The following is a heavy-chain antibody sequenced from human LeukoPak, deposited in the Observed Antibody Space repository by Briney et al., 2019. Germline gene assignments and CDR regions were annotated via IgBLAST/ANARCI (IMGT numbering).Heavy chain of an antibody. CDR2: ISSSSYI. J-gene: IGHJ6*02. CDR3: AKRGGMDV. CDR1: GFTFSSYS. D-gene: IGHD3-10*01. V-gene: IGHV3-21*04. Sequence: PGGSLRLSCAASGFTFSSYSMNWLRQAPGKGLEWVSSISSSSYIYYADSVKGRFTISRDNSKNTLYLQMNSLRAEDTAVYYCAKRGGMDVWGQGTTVTVSS.